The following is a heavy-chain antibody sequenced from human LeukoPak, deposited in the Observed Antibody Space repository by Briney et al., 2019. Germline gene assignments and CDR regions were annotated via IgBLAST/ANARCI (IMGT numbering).Heavy chain of an antibody. CDR3: ARGRRYCTNGVCYSDY. CDR1: GFTFSSYW. V-gene: IGHV3-7*01. D-gene: IGHD2-8*01. CDR2: IKQDGSEK. J-gene: IGHJ4*02. Sequence: GGSLRLSCAASGFTFSSYWMSWFRQAPGKGLEWVANIKQDGSEKYYVDSVKGRFTISRDNAKNSLYLQMNSLRAEDTAVYYCARGRRYCTNGVCYSDYWGQGTLVTASS.